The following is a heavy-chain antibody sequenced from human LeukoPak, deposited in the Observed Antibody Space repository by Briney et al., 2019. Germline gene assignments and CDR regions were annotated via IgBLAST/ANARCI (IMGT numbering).Heavy chain of an antibody. D-gene: IGHD6-6*01. CDR3: ARGHSSSDLILKVKFRMGLDY. CDR1: GYTFTSYG. J-gene: IGHJ4*02. V-gene: IGHV1-18*01. Sequence: ASVKVSCKASGYTFTSYGISWVRQAPGEGIEWMGWISAYNGNTNYAQKLQGRVTMTTDTSTSTAYMELRSLRSDDTAVYYCARGHSSSDLILKVKFRMGLDYWGQGTLVTVSS. CDR2: ISAYNGNT.